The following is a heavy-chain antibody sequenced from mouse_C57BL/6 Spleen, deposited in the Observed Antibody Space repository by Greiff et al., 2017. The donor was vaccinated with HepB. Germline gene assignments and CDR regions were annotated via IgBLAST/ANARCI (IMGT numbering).Heavy chain of an antibody. D-gene: IGHD4-1*01. V-gene: IGHV1-82*01. CDR1: GYAFSSSW. J-gene: IGHJ1*03. Sequence: QVQLKESGPELVKPGASVKISCKASGYAFSSSWMNWVKQRPGKGLEWIGRIYPGDGDTNYNGKFKGKATLTADKSSSTAYMQLSSLTSEDSAVYFCANWDRYFDVWGTGTTVTVSS. CDR3: ANWDRYFDV. CDR2: IYPGDGDT.